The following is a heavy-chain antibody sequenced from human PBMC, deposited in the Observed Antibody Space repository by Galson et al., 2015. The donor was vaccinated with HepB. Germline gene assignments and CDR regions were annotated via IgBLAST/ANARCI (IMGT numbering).Heavy chain of an antibody. V-gene: IGHV2-26*01. CDR2: IFSNDEK. D-gene: IGHD2-21*02. CDR1: GFSLSNARMG. J-gene: IGHJ6*02. Sequence: PALVKPTQTLTLTCTVSGFSLSNARMGVSWIRQPPGKALEWLAHIFSNDEKSYSTSLKSRLTISKDTSKSQVVLTMTNMDPVDTATYYCARVGCGGDCYDYYYYGMDVWGQGTTVTVSS. CDR3: ARVGCGGDCYDYYYYGMDV.